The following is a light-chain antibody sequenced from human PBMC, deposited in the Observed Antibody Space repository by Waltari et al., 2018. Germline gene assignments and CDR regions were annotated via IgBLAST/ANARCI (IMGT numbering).Light chain of an antibody. Sequence: QSLVQSDGNTFLNWFHQRPGQSPRRLIYKVSNRESGVPDRFSGSGSGTYFTLKISRVEAEDVGIYYCLQSSQWPYAFGQGTKLEIK. CDR1: QSLVQSDGNTF. CDR3: LQSSQWPYA. V-gene: IGKV2-30*02. J-gene: IGKJ2*01. CDR2: KVS.